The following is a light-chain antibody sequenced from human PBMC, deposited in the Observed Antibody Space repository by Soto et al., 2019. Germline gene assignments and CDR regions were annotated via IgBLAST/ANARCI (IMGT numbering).Light chain of an antibody. CDR3: SSYTTSDTWV. CDR2: DVS. Sequence: QSVPTQPASVSGSPGQSITISCSGTSSDVGAYNFVSWYQHHPGKAPKLIIHDVSDRPSGVSDRFSASKSANTASLTISGLQAEDEADYYCSSYTTSDTWVFGGGTKLTVL. CDR1: SSDVGAYNF. J-gene: IGLJ3*02. V-gene: IGLV2-14*03.